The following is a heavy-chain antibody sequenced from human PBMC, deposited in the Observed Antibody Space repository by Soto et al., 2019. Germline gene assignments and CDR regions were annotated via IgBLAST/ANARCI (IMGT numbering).Heavy chain of an antibody. Sequence: QVQLVQSGAEVKKPGASVKVSCKASGYTFTSYAMHWVRQAPGQRLEWMGWINAGNGNTKYSQKFQGRVTITRDTSASTAYMELSSLRSEETAVYYCARDRMYSSGWALIYYWGQGTLVTVSS. J-gene: IGHJ4*02. V-gene: IGHV1-3*01. CDR1: GYTFTSYA. CDR2: INAGNGNT. D-gene: IGHD6-19*01. CDR3: ARDRMYSSGWALIYY.